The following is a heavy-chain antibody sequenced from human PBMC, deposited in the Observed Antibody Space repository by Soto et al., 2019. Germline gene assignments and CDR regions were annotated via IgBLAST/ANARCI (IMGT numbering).Heavy chain of an antibody. CDR1: DDSIGPYY. Sequence: SETLSLTCSISDDSIGPYYWTWIRQTPRKELQWIGYVYTSGSTKYNSSLKSRVTISLDASNSQFSLTMGSVTAADTGVYYCAREVVGNTWPGIFDSWGRGTLVTVSS. CDR2: VYTSGST. J-gene: IGHJ4*02. CDR3: AREVVGNTWPGIFDS. V-gene: IGHV4-4*08.